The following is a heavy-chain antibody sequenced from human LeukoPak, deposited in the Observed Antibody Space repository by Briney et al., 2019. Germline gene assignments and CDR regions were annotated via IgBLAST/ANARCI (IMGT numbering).Heavy chain of an antibody. CDR1: GFTFGDYA. CDR3: AKAVATQLGY. D-gene: IGHD5-12*01. V-gene: IGHV3-23*01. Sequence: PGGSLRLSCAASGFTFGDYAMSWVRRAPGKGLEWVSAISGSGGSTYYADSVKGRFTISRDNSKNTLYLQMNSLRAEDTAVYYCAKAVATQLGYWGQGTLVTVSS. CDR2: ISGSGGST. J-gene: IGHJ4*02.